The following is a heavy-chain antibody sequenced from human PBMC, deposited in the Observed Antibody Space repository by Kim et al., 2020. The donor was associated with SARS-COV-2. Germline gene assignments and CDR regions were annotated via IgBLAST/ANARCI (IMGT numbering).Heavy chain of an antibody. CDR2: IYYSGST. CDR3: ARQGYSYGYDQFDY. Sequence: SETLSLTCTVSGGSISSYYWSWIRQPPGKGLEWIGYIYYSGSTNYNPSLKSRVTISVDTSKNQFSLKLSSVTAADTAVYYCARQGYSYGYDQFDYRGQGTLVTVSS. CDR1: GGSISSYY. D-gene: IGHD5-18*01. J-gene: IGHJ4*02. V-gene: IGHV4-59*08.